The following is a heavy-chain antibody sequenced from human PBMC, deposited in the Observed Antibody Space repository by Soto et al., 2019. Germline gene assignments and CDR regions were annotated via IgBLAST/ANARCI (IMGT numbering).Heavy chain of an antibody. J-gene: IGHJ6*02. CDR2: IYYSGST. D-gene: IGHD6-19*01. CDR3: ARDRADPNVGGSGLSRPNHYYGMDF. CDR1: GGSISSGGYY. Sequence: SETLSLTCTVSGGSISSGGYYWSWIRQHPGKGLEWIGYIYYSGSTYYNPSLKSRVTISVDTSKNQFSLKLSSVTAADTAVYYCARDRADPNVGGSGLSRPNHYYGMDFSRQRTTLTVS. V-gene: IGHV4-31*03.